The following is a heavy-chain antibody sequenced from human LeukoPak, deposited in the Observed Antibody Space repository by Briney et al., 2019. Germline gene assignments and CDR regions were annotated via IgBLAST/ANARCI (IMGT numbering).Heavy chain of an antibody. Sequence: SETLSLTCAVYGGSFSGYYWSWIRQPPGKGLEWIGEINHSGSTNYNPSLKSRGTISVDTSKNPFSLKLSSVTAADTAVYYCARGPGCGGNSGGYFDYWGQGTLVTVSS. CDR3: ARGPGCGGNSGGYFDY. V-gene: IGHV4-34*01. D-gene: IGHD4-23*01. CDR1: GGSFSGYY. J-gene: IGHJ4*02. CDR2: INHSGST.